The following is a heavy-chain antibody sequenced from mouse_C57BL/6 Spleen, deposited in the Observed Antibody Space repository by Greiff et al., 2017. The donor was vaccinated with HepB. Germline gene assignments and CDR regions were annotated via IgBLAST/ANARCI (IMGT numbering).Heavy chain of an antibody. J-gene: IGHJ4*01. CDR2: ISSGSSTI. V-gene: IGHV5-17*01. Sequence: EVQRVESGGGLVKPGGSLKLSCAASGFTFSDYGMHWVRQAPEKGLEWVAYISSGSSTIYYADTVKGRFTISRDNAKNTLFLQRTSLRSEDTAMYYCARSSSYGGYAMDYWGQGTSVTVSS. CDR1: GFTFSDYG. CDR3: ARSSSYGGYAMDY. D-gene: IGHD1-1*01.